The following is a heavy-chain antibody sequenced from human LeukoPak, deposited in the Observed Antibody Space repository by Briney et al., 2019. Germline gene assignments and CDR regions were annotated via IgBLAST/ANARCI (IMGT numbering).Heavy chain of an antibody. CDR3: AKRGYSCGHPPYYYYYMDV. CDR1: GFTFSSYG. Sequence: GGSLRLSCAASGFTFSSYGMHWVRQAPGKGLEWVAFIRYDGSNKYYADSVKGRFTISRDNSKNTLYLQMNSLRAEDTAVYYCAKRGYSCGHPPYYYYYMDVWGKGTTVTVSS. J-gene: IGHJ6*03. D-gene: IGHD5-18*01. CDR2: IRYDGSNK. V-gene: IGHV3-30*02.